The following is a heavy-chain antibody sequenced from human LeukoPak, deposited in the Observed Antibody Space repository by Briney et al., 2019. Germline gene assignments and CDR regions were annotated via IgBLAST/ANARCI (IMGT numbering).Heavy chain of an antibody. D-gene: IGHD3-22*01. Sequence: SETLSLTCTVSGGSISSYYWSWIRQPPGKGLEWIGYIYYSGSTNYNPSLKSRVTISVDTSKNQFSLKLSSVTAADTAVYYCARAGSTDGSGYYHQVDYWGQGTLVTVSS. CDR2: IYYSGST. V-gene: IGHV4-59*08. CDR1: GGSISSYY. J-gene: IGHJ4*02. CDR3: ARAGSTDGSGYYHQVDY.